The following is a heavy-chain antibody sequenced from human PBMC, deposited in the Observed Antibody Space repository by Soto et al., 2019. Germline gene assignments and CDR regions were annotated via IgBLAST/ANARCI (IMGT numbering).Heavy chain of an antibody. CDR3: ARDQHIEVAGRLEPGLRYLDY. Sequence: EVNLEESGGGLVQPGGSLRLSCATSGFTFSPFGMYWVRQAPGKGLEWVSYISTSGSTTFYADSVKGRFTVSRDNAKNSRFLHLNSLRVEDTAVYYCARDQHIEVAGRLEPGLRYLDYWGQGILVTVSS. CDR1: GFTFSPFG. D-gene: IGHD2-15*01. J-gene: IGHJ4*02. CDR2: ISTSGSTT. V-gene: IGHV3-48*01.